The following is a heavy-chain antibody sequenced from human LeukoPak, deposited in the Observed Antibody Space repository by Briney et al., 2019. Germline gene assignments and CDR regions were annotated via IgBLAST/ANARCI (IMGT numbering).Heavy chain of an antibody. Sequence: SETLSLTCTVSGGSISSYYWSWIRQPPGKGLEWIGYIYYSGSTNYNPSLKSRVTISLDTSKNQFSLKMSSVTAADTAIYYCARGVVPGDLYNWFDPWGQGTLVIVSS. D-gene: IGHD3-3*01. V-gene: IGHV4-59*08. J-gene: IGHJ5*02. CDR3: ARGVVPGDLYNWFDP. CDR1: GGSISSYY. CDR2: IYYSGST.